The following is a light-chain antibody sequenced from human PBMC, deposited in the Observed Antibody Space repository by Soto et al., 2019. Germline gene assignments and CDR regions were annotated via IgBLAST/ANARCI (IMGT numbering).Light chain of an antibody. J-gene: IGKJ3*01. CDR3: QQSYSTLVT. CDR2: TSS. Sequence: DIQLTQSPSFLSASVGDRVTVTCRASQGINSYLAWYQQKPGKAPKLLIYTSSTLQSGVPSRISGGGSGTEFTLSISSLQPEDFATYYCQQSYSTLVTFGPGTKVDI. V-gene: IGKV1-39*01. CDR1: QGINSY.